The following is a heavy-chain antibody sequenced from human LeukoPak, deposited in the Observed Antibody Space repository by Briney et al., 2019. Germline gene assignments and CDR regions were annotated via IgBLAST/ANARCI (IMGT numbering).Heavy chain of an antibody. CDR2: IYYSGST. D-gene: IGHD2-2*01. V-gene: IGHV4-59*01. Sequence: SETLSLTCTVSGGSISSYYWSWIQQPPGKGLEWIGYIYYSGSTNYNPSLKSRVTISVDTSKNQFSLKLSSVTAADTAVYYCARNRCSSTSCYGLDCWGQGTLVTVSS. J-gene: IGHJ4*02. CDR1: GGSISSYY. CDR3: ARNRCSSTSCYGLDC.